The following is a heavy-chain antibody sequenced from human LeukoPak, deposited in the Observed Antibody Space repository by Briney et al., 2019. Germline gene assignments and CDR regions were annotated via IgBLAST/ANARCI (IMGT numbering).Heavy chain of an antibody. CDR1: GYSFTSYW. D-gene: IGHD6-19*01. V-gene: IGHV5-51*01. J-gene: IGHJ3*02. Sequence: GESLKISCKGSGYSFTSYWIGWVRQMPGKGLEWMGIIYPGDSDTRYSPSFQGQVTISADKSISTAYLQWSSLKASDSAMYYCARQRWLAADAYDIWGQGTMVTVSS. CDR3: ARQRWLAADAYDI. CDR2: IYPGDSDT.